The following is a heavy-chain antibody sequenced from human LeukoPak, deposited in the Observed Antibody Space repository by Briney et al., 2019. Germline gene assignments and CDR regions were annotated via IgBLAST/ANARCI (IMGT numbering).Heavy chain of an antibody. CDR2: VSALNGNT. Sequence: GASVKVSCTASGDTFSNYGVSWVRQAPGQGLEWMGWVSALNGNTNVAQKVQGRLTLTRDTSTGTAHMELRSLTSDDTAVCYCATLQPAAAHFEHWGQGTLVTVST. CDR1: GDTFSNYG. CDR3: ATLQPAAAHFEH. J-gene: IGHJ1*01. D-gene: IGHD2-15*01. V-gene: IGHV1-18*01.